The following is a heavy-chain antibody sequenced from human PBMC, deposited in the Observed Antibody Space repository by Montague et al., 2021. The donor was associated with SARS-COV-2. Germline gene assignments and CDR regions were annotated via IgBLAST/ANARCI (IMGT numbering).Heavy chain of an antibody. CDR2: IGTAGDT. Sequence: SLRLSCAASGFTFSSHDMHWVRQSPGNGLQWVSAIGTAGDTYYECSVEGRFTISREDAKSSLSLQMTSLTAGDTAVYYCARAHADSVYHFWSGSVTSTSLDVWGKGTAVTVSS. CDR3: ARAHADSVYHFWSGSVTSTSLDV. D-gene: IGHD3-3*01. CDR1: GFTFSSHD. J-gene: IGHJ6*04. V-gene: IGHV3-13*01.